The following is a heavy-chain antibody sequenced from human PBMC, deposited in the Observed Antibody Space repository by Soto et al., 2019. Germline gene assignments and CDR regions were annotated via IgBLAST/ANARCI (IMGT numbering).Heavy chain of an antibody. CDR3: ADPEEGAFAI. J-gene: IGHJ3*02. Sequence: QVQLVESGGGVVQPGRSLRLSCVASGFTFSSYTIHWVRQAPGKGLERVAVISYDGSNKYYADSVKGRFSISRDNSKNTLYLQMNSLRAEDTAVYYCADPEEGAFAIWGQGTMVTVSS. CDR1: GFTFSSYT. CDR2: ISYDGSNK. V-gene: IGHV3-30-3*01.